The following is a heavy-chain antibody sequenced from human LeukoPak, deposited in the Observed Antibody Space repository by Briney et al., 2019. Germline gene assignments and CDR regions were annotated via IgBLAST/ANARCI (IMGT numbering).Heavy chain of an antibody. V-gene: IGHV6-1*01. D-gene: IGHD1-20*01. CDR3: AKTENNWSYGMDV. J-gene: IGHJ6*02. Sequence: SQTLSLTCAISGDSVSDNSTTWNWIRQSPSRGLEWLGRTYYRSEWYNDYAVSVKSRITINPDTSKNQFSLQLNSVTPEDTAVYYCAKTENNWSYGMDVWGQGTTVTVSS. CDR2: TYYRSEWYN. CDR1: GDSVSDNSTT.